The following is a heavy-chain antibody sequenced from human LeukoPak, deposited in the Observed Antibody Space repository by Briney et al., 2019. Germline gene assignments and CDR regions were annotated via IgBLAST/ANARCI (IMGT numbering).Heavy chain of an antibody. D-gene: IGHD1-26*01. V-gene: IGHV3-7*01. Sequence: GGSLRLSCAASGFTFSSYWMSWVRQAPGKGLEWVANIKQDGSEKYYVDSVKGRFTTSRDNAKNSLYLQMNSLRAEDTAVYYCARDLSERDYYYYYMDVWGKGTTVTVSS. CDR3: ARDLSERDYYYYYMDV. CDR1: GFTFSSYW. J-gene: IGHJ6*03. CDR2: IKQDGSEK.